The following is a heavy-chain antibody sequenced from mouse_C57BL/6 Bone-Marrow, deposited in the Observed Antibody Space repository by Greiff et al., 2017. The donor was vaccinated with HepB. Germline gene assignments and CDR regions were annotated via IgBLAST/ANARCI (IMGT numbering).Heavy chain of an antibody. D-gene: IGHD1-1*01. CDR2: IDPSDSET. J-gene: IGHJ1*03. Sequence: PIQGLEWIGNIDPSDSETHYNQKFKDKATLTVDKSSSTAYMQLSSLTSEDSAVYYCARGATVVATSNFDVWGTGTTVTVSS. V-gene: IGHV1-52*01. CDR3: ARGATVVATSNFDV.